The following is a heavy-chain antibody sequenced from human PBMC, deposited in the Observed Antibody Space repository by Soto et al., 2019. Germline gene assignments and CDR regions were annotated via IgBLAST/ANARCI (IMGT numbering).Heavy chain of an antibody. CDR3: ARGARNYYYFDY. D-gene: IGHD1-7*01. J-gene: IGHJ4*02. Sequence: EVQLVESGGGLVQPGGSQRFSCAASGFTFSNYWMHWVRQAPGKGPVWVSRINGDGSTTNYADSVKGRFTISRDNDKNTLYLQMNSLRAEDTAVYYCARGARNYYYFDYWGQGTLVTVSS. V-gene: IGHV3-74*01. CDR2: INGDGSTT. CDR1: GFTFSNYW.